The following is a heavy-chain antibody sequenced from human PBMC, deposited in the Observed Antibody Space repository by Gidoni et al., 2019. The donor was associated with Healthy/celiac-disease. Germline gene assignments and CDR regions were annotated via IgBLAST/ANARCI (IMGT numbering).Heavy chain of an antibody. CDR1: GFTFSSSS. D-gene: IGHD5-12*01. CDR3: ARDGGYNLRSVDY. V-gene: IGHV3-21*01. Sequence: EVQLVESGGGLVKPGGSLRLSCAASGFTFSSSSMNWVRQAPGKGLECVSSISSSSSYIYYADSVKGRFTISRDNAKNSLYLQMNSRRAEDTAVYYCARDGGYNLRSVDYWGQGTLVTVSS. CDR2: ISSSSSYI. J-gene: IGHJ4*02.